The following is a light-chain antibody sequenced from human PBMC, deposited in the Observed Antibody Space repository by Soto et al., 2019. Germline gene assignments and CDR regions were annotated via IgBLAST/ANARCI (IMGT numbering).Light chain of an antibody. Sequence: EIVLTQSPGTLSLSPGERASVSCRASQSVYTSYLAWFQQKPGQAPRLLIYGASNRATGIPDRFSGSGSGTDFTLTITRLEPEDFAVYFCHQSGKSPYTFGQGTKLEI. CDR2: GAS. J-gene: IGKJ2*01. V-gene: IGKV3-20*01. CDR3: HQSGKSPYT. CDR1: QSVYTSY.